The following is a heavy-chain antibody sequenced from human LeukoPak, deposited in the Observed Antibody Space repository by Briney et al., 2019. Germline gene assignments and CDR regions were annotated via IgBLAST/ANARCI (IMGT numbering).Heavy chain of an antibody. Sequence: GRSLRLSCAASGFTFSGYEMNWVRQAPGKGLEWVSYISSSGSTIYYADSVKGRFTISRDNAKNSLYLQMNSLRAEDTAVYYCAELGITMIGGVWGKGTTVTISS. D-gene: IGHD3-10*02. V-gene: IGHV3-48*03. J-gene: IGHJ6*04. CDR2: ISSSGSTI. CDR1: GFTFSGYE. CDR3: AELGITMIGGV.